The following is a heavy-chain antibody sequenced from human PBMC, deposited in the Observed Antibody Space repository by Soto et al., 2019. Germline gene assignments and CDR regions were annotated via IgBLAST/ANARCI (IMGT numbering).Heavy chain of an antibody. V-gene: IGHV5-10-1*01. CDR1: GYSFTSYW. J-gene: IGHJ5*02. CDR3: ARSYRIAAASYNWFDP. D-gene: IGHD6-13*01. Sequence: GESLKISCKGSGYSFTSYWISWVRQMPGKGLEWMGRIDPSDSYTNYSPSFQGHVTISADKSISTAYLQWSSLKASDTAMYYCARSYRIAAASYNWFDPWRQGTLVTVSS. CDR2: IDPSDSYT.